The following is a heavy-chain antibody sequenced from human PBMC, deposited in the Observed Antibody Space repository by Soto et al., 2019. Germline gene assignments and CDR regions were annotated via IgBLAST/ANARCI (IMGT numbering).Heavy chain of an antibody. J-gene: IGHJ4*02. Sequence: ASVKVSCKASGYAGTSCGISWGRQAPGQGLELMGWISAYNGNTNYAQKLQGRVTMTTDTSTSTAYMELRSLRSDDTDVYYCARDGLGNPILDYWGQGTPVTVSS. CDR3: ARDGLGNPILDY. CDR2: ISAYNGNT. D-gene: IGHD2-21*01. CDR1: GYAGTSCG. V-gene: IGHV1-18*01.